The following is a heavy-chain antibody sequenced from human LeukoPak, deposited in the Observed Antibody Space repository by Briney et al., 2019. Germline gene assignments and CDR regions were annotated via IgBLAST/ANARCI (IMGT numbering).Heavy chain of an antibody. Sequence: GGSLKLSCVASGFTFSGSAMHWVRQASGKGLEWVGRIRSKANSYATAYAASVKGRFTISRDDSKNTAYLQMNSLKTEDTAVYYCARGHIIAADHFQHWGQGTLVTVSS. V-gene: IGHV3-73*01. J-gene: IGHJ1*01. CDR2: IRSKANSYAT. D-gene: IGHD6-13*01. CDR1: GFTFSGSA. CDR3: ARGHIIAADHFQH.